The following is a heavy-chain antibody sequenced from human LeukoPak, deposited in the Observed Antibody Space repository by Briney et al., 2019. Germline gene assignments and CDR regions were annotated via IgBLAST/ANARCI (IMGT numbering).Heavy chain of an antibody. Sequence: GGSLRLSCAASGFTFSSYSMNWVRQAPGKGLEWVSSISSSSSYIYYADSVKGRFTISRDNAKNSLYLQMNSLRAEDTAVYYCARVSIAVAGTSFDYWGQGTPVTVSS. CDR2: ISSSSSYI. V-gene: IGHV3-21*01. CDR3: ARVSIAVAGTSFDY. J-gene: IGHJ4*02. D-gene: IGHD6-19*01. CDR1: GFTFSSYS.